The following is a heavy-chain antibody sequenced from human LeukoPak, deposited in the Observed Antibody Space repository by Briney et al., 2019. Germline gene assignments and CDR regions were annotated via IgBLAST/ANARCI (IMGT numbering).Heavy chain of an antibody. Sequence: SETLSLTCAVYGGSFSGYYWSWIRQPPGKGLEWTGEINHSGSTNYNPSLKSRVTISVDTSKNQFSLKLSSVTAADTAVYYCARGVVADYWGQGTLVTVSS. CDR3: ARGVVADY. J-gene: IGHJ4*02. CDR2: INHSGST. CDR1: GGSFSGYY. V-gene: IGHV4-34*01. D-gene: IGHD2-15*01.